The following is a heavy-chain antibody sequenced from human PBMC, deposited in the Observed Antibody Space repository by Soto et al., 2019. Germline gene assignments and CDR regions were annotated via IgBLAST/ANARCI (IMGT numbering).Heavy chain of an antibody. CDR3: ARADSGYAHGYYYYGMDV. D-gene: IGHD5-12*01. J-gene: IGHJ6*02. V-gene: IGHV3-48*01. CDR2: ISSSSSTI. CDR1: GFTFSSYS. Sequence: GGSLRLSCAASGFTFSSYSMNWVRQAPGKGLEWVSYISSSSSTIYYADSVKGRFTVSRDNAKNSLYLQMNSLRAEDTAVYYCARADSGYAHGYYYYGMDVWGQGTTVTVSS.